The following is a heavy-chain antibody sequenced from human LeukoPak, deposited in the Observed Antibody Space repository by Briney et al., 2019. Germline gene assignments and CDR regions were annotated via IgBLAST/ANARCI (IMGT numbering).Heavy chain of an antibody. J-gene: IGHJ4*02. CDR3: TTGATSGSYYWVPYYFDY. D-gene: IGHD1-26*01. Sequence: GGSLRLSCAASGFTFSNAWMSWVRQAPVKGLEWVGRIKSKTDGGTTDYAAPVKGRFTISRDDSKNTLYLQMNSLKTEDTAVYYCTTGATSGSYYWVPYYFDYWGQGTLVTVSS. CDR1: GFTFSNAW. CDR2: IKSKTDGGTT. V-gene: IGHV3-15*01.